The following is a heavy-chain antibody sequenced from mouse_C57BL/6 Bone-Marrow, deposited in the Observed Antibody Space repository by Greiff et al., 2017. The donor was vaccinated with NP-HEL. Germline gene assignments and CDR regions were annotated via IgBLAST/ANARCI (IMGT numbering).Heavy chain of an antibody. D-gene: IGHD2-4*01. Sequence: QVQLQQPGAELVKPGASVKLSCKASGYTFTSYWMHWVKQRPGQGLEWIGMIHPNSGSTNYNQKFKDKATLTADKSSSTAYMQLSSLTYEDSAVYYCARGLRRGRFDYWGQGTTLTVSS. CDR3: ARGLRRGRFDY. CDR2: IHPNSGST. CDR1: GYTFTSYW. V-gene: IGHV1-64*01. J-gene: IGHJ2*01.